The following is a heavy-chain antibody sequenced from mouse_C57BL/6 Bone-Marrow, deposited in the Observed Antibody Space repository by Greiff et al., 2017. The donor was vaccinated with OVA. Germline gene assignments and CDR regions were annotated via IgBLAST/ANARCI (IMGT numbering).Heavy chain of an antibody. CDR3: ARTGVATADY. CDR1: GYTFTDYY. Sequence: VQLQQSGAELVRPGASVKLSCKASGYTFTDYYINWVKQRPGQGLEWIARIYPGSGNPYYNEKFKGKATLTAEKSSSTAYMQLSSLTSEDSAVYFCARTGVATADYWGQGTTLTVSS. V-gene: IGHV1-76*01. J-gene: IGHJ2*01. D-gene: IGHD1-1*02. CDR2: IYPGSGNP.